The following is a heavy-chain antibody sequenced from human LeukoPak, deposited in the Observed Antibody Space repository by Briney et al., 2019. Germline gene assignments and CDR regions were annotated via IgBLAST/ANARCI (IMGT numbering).Heavy chain of an antibody. J-gene: IGHJ4*02. CDR3: ARDLDYYDSSGYHYY. V-gene: IGHV1-69*01. CDR1: GGTFSSYA. CDR2: IIPIFGTA. Sequence: SVKVSCKASGGTFSSYAISWVRQAPGQGLEWMGGIIPIFGTANYAQKFQGRVTITADESTSTAYMELSSLRSEDTAVYYCARDLDYYDSSGYHYYWGQGTLVTVSS. D-gene: IGHD3-22*01.